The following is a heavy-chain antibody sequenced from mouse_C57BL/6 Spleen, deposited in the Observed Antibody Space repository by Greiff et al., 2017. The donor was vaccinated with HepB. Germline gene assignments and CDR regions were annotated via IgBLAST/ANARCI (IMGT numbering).Heavy chain of an antibody. V-gene: IGHV7-3*01. J-gene: IGHJ2*01. CDR3: ARSSFYGNYPFDY. CDR2: IRNKANGYTT. D-gene: IGHD2-10*01. Sequence: EVQLVESGGGLVQPGGSLSLSCAASGFTFTDYYMSWVRQPPGKALEWLGFIRNKANGYTTEYSASVKGRFTISRDNSQSILYLQMNALRAEDSATYYCARSSFYGNYPFDYWGQGTTLTVSS. CDR1: GFTFTDYY.